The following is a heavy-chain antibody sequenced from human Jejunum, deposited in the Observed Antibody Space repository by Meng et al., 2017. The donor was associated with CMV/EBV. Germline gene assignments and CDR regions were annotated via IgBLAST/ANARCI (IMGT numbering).Heavy chain of an antibody. J-gene: IGHJ5*02. CDR2: IRVSGDNI. V-gene: IGHV3-21*01. CDR1: TFN. CDR3: ARGLMGCTSTSCYSGWFDP. D-gene: IGHD2-2*02. Sequence: TFNINLVRQAPVNGLEWVSSIRVSGDNIYYADSVKGRFPISRDNAKNSLFLQMNSLRAEDTAVYYCARGLMGCTSTSCYSGWFDPWGQGTLVTVSS.